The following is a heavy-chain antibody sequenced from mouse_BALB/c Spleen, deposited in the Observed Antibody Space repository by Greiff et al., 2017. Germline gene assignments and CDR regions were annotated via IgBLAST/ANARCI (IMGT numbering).Heavy chain of an antibody. V-gene: IGHV5-6-4*01. CDR3: TDDFDY. Sequence: EVQLVESGGGLVKPGGSLKLSCAASGFTFSSYIMSWVRQTPEKRLEWVATISSGGSYTYYPDSVKGRFTISRDNAKNTLYLQMSSLKSEDTAMYYCTDDFDYWGQGTTLTVSS. CDR2: ISSGGSYT. CDR1: GFTFSSYI. J-gene: IGHJ2*01.